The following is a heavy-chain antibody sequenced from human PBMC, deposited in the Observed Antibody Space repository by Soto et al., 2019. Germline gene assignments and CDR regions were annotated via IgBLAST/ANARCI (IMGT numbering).Heavy chain of an antibody. Sequence: EVQLVESGGGLVQPGGPLRLSGAALGLTFISYSLNWFRQVPGRGLGGVSYISSSSSTIYYADSVKGRFTISRDNAKNSLYLQMNSLRAEDTAVYYCAGRYCSSTSCYGLLGGMDVWGQGTTVTVSS. V-gene: IGHV3-48*01. CDR1: GLTFISYS. CDR3: AGRYCSSTSCYGLLGGMDV. D-gene: IGHD2-2*01. J-gene: IGHJ6*02. CDR2: ISSSSSTI.